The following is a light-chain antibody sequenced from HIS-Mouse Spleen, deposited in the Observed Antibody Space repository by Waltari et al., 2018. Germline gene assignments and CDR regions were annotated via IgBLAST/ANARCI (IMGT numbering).Light chain of an antibody. J-gene: IGLJ2*01. CDR3: YSTDSSGNHRV. Sequence: SYELTQPPSVSVSSGPTARITCSGDALPKKYAYWYQQKSGQAPVLVIYEESKRPSGIPERFSGSSAGTMATLTISGAQVEDEADYYCYSTDSSGNHRVFGGGTKLTVL. V-gene: IGLV3-10*01. CDR1: ALPKKY. CDR2: EES.